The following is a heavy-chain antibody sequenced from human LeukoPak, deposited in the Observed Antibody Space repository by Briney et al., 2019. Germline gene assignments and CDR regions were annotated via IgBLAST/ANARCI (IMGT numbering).Heavy chain of an antibody. V-gene: IGHV3-30*04. J-gene: IGHJ4*02. CDR1: VFTFSSYA. CDR2: ISYDGSNK. D-gene: IGHD6-13*01. CDR3: ARERAAAFDY. Sequence: GRSLRLSCAASVFTFSSYAMHWVRQAPGKGLEWVAVISYDGSNKYYADSVKGRFTISRDNSKNTLYLQMNSLRAEDTAVYYCARERAAAFDYWGQGTLVTVSS.